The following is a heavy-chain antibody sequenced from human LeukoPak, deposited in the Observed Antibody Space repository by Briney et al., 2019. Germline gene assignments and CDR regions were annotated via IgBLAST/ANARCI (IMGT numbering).Heavy chain of an antibody. D-gene: IGHD3-9*01. J-gene: IGHJ4*02. CDR2: INSDGSTT. CDR3: ARARYFDWLLYY. CDR1: GFTFNSYW. V-gene: IGHV3-74*01. Sequence: PGGSLRLSCAASGFTFNSYWMHWVRQVPGKGLVWVSRINSDGSTTSYADSVKGRFTISRDNAKNTLYLQMNSLRAEDTAVYYCARARYFDWLLYYWGQGTLVTVSS.